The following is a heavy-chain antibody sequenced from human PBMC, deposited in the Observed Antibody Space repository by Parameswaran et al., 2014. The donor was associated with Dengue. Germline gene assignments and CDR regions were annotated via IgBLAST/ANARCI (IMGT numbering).Heavy chain of an antibody. J-gene: IGHJ5*02. CDR2: IIPIFGTA. V-gene: IGHV1-69*01. CDR3: ASSGYDSSGYYEAFDP. D-gene: IGHD3-22*01. Sequence: SWVRQAPGQGLEWMGGIIPIFGTANYAQKFQGRVTITADESTSTAYMELSSLRSEDTAVYYCASSGYDSSGYYEAFDPWGQGTLVTVSS.